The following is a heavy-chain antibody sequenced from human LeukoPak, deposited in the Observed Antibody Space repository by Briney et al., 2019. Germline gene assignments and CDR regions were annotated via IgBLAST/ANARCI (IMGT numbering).Heavy chain of an antibody. V-gene: IGHV3-66*01. CDR1: GFTVSSNY. J-gene: IGHJ4*02. CDR2: IYTGGST. CDR3: ARSYYYDSSGYYAFDY. D-gene: IGHD3-22*01. Sequence: GGSLRLSCAASGFTVSSNYMNWVRQAPGKGLEWVSVIYTGGSTYYADSVKGRFTISRDSSKNTLYLQMGSLRAEDMAVYYCARSYYYDSSGYYAFDYWGQGTLVTVSS.